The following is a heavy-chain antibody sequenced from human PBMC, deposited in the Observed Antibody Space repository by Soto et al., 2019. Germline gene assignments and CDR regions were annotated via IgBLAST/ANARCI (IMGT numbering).Heavy chain of an antibody. V-gene: IGHV1-3*01. CDR3: GKLPQYETLTGYLNYFDY. J-gene: IGHJ4*02. CDR2: INAGNWNT. D-gene: IGHD3-9*01. Sequence: ASVKVSCKASGYTFSNFAMHWVRQAPGQRLEWMGWINAGNWNTKYSQKFQGRVAITRDTSARTAYMELNSLRAEDTAVYFCGKLPQYETLTGYLNYFDYWGPGILVTVSS. CDR1: GYTFSNFA.